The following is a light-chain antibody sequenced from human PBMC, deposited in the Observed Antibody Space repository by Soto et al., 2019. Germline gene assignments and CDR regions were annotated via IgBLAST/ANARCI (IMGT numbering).Light chain of an antibody. CDR1: GSDIGNFRY. CDR2: DVS. CDR3: NSYTDNNTPV. V-gene: IGLV2-14*01. J-gene: IGLJ2*01. Sequence: ALTQSASVSGFPGQSIAISCSGTGSDIGNFRYVSWYQQRPGNAPKVLIYDVSNRPSGVSNRFSGSKSGNTASLTISGLQAEDEADYFCNSYTDNNTPVFGGGTKVTVL.